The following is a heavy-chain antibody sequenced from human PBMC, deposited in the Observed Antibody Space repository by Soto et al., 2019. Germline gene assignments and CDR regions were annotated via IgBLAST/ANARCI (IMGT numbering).Heavy chain of an antibody. D-gene: IGHD1-26*01. Sequence: GASVKVSCKASGNTVPNYAIHWVRQAPGQRLEWMGWINGGNGNTYYSEHFQGRVTITRDTSTSTDYMEVMSLTSDDTAVYYCARDSRVGANSDACDVWGQGTMVTVS. V-gene: IGHV1-3*01. CDR1: GNTVPNYA. CDR2: INGGNGNT. J-gene: IGHJ3*01. CDR3: ARDSRVGANSDACDV.